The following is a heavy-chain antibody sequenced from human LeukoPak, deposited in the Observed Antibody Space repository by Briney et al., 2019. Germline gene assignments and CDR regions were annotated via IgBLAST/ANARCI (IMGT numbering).Heavy chain of an antibody. J-gene: IGHJ6*02. Sequence: GYGCRRILKQTGKGLEWIGEINHSGSTNYNPSLKSRVTISVDTSKNQFSLKLSSVTAADTAVYYCARDDSNYGRYYYYGMDVWGQGTTVTVSS. CDR1: GYG. D-gene: IGHD4-11*01. CDR2: INHSGST. V-gene: IGHV4-34*01. CDR3: ARDDSNYGRYYYYGMDV.